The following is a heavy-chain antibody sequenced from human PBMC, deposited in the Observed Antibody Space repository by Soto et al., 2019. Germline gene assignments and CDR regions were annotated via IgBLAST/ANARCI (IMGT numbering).Heavy chain of an antibody. D-gene: IGHD6-19*01. CDR2: IYYSGST. CDR1: GGSISSSSYY. V-gene: IGHV4-39*01. J-gene: IGHJ4*02. CDR3: ATRTGYSSGWSEFDY. Sequence: QLQLQESGPGLVKPSETLSLTCTVSGGSISSSSYYWGWIRQTPGKGLEWIGSIYYSGSTYYNPSLKSRVTISVDTSKNQFSLKLSSVTAADTAVYYCATRTGYSSGWSEFDYWGQGTLVTVSS.